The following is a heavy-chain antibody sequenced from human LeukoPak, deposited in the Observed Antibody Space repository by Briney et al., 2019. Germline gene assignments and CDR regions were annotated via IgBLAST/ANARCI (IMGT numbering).Heavy chain of an antibody. V-gene: IGHV3-9*01. Sequence: GGSLRLSCAASGLTFDDYAMHWVRQAPGKGLAWVSGISWNSGSIGYADSVKGRFTISRDNAKNSLYLQMNRLRAEDTVLYYCAKEPSVGGVDYWGQGTLVTVSS. D-gene: IGHD2-21*01. CDR1: GLTFDDYA. CDR3: AKEPSVGGVDY. CDR2: ISWNSGSI. J-gene: IGHJ4*02.